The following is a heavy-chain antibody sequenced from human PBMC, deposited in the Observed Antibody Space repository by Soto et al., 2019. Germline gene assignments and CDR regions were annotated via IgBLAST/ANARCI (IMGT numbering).Heavy chain of an antibody. V-gene: IGHV1-18*01. CDR1: GYSFTRYG. J-gene: IGHJ6*02. D-gene: IGHD3-16*01. Sequence: ASVKVSCTDSGYSFTRYGIGWARQAPGQGLEWMGWINAYNGNTNYAQNLQGRLTLTTDTSTTTAYMELRSLRSNDTAIYYCAMVDVYVTPSPQDVWGQGTTVTVSS. CDR3: AMVDVYVTPSPQDV. CDR2: INAYNGNT.